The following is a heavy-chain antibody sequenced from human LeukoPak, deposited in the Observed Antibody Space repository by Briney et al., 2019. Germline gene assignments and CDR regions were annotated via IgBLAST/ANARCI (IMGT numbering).Heavy chain of an antibody. Sequence: SETLSLTCTISGGSVSDYYWSWIRQSPGKGLEWIGYIYYTGSTTYNPSLKSRVTISADTSKNQFSPKLSSVTAADTAVYYCASRKLGNDYWGQGTLVTVSS. D-gene: IGHD7-27*01. CDR3: ASRKLGNDY. CDR1: GGSVSDYY. CDR2: IYYTGST. V-gene: IGHV4-59*02. J-gene: IGHJ4*02.